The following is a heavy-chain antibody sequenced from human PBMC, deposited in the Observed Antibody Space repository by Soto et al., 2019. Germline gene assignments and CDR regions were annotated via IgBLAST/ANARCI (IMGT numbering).Heavy chain of an antibody. J-gene: IGHJ6*02. D-gene: IGHD3-22*01. CDR3: ARDLGTYYYDSSGYSRYGMDV. V-gene: IGHV1-69*06. Sequence: NVSCKASGCTFSSYAISWVRQAPGQGLEWMGGIIPIFGTANYAQKFQGRVTITADKSTSTAYMELSSLRSEDTAVYYCARDLGTYYYDSSGYSRYGMDVWGQGTTVTVSS. CDR2: IIPIFGTA. CDR1: GCTFSSYA.